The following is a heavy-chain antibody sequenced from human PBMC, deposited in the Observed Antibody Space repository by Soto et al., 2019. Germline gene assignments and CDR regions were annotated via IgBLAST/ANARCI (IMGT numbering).Heavy chain of an antibody. Sequence: SETLSLTCTVTGDSISSRSYYWGWIRQSPGKGLEWIGNIFYGGGSGVAYYSPSLKGRVTISVDTSKNQFSLNMRSLTAADTAVYFCARRGGGDSLFDSWGQGKLVTVSS. J-gene: IGHJ4*02. V-gene: IGHV4-39*01. CDR1: GDSISSRSYY. CDR3: ARRGGGDSLFDS. D-gene: IGHD4-17*01. CDR2: IFYGGGSGVA.